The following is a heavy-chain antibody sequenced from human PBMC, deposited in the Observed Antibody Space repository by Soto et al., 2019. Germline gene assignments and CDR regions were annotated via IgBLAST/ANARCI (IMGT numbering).Heavy chain of an antibody. CDR1: GYSINRHP. J-gene: IGHJ4*02. D-gene: IGHD2-8*02. CDR2: INAANGNT. CDR3: ARDKITGLFDY. Sequence: SVKVSCNASGYSINRHPMHWVRQAPGHRLECMGWINAANGNTKYSQRFQGRITITRDTSASTAYMELSSLRSEDTAVYYCARDKITGLFDYWGQGTLVTVSS. V-gene: IGHV1-3*01.